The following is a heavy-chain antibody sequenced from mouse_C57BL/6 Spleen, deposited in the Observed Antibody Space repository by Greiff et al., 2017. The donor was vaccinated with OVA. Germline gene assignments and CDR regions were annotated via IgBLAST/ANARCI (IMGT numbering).Heavy chain of an antibody. V-gene: IGHV5-17*01. CDR2: ISSGSSTI. J-gene: IGHJ3*01. D-gene: IGHD2-3*01. Sequence: EVQLVESGGGLVKPGGSLKLSCAASGFTFSDYGMHWVRQAPEKGLEWVAYISSGSSTIYYADTVKGRFTISRDNAKNTLFLQMTSLRSEDTAMYYCVYDGYYEGFAYWGQGTLVTVSA. CDR1: GFTFSDYG. CDR3: VYDGYYEGFAY.